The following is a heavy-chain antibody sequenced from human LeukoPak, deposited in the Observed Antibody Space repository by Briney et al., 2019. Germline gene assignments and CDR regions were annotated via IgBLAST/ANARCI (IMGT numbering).Heavy chain of an antibody. CDR3: AKGPIAAAEYNWFDP. D-gene: IGHD6-13*01. V-gene: IGHV3-9*01. J-gene: IGHJ5*02. CDR2: ISWNSGSI. CDR1: GFTFDDYA. Sequence: GRSLRLSCAASGFTFDDYAMHWVRQAPGKGLEWVSGISWNSGSIGYADSVRGRFTISRDNAKNSLYLQMNSLRAEDTALYYCAKGPIAAAEYNWFDPWGQGTLVTVSS.